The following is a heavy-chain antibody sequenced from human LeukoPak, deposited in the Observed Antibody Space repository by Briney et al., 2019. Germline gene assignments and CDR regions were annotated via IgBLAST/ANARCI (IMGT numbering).Heavy chain of an antibody. D-gene: IGHD3-22*01. CDR1: GGSFSGYY. CDR3: ARGGYYDSTESPYYFDY. Sequence: SETLSLTCAVYGGSFSGYYWSWIRQPPGKGLEWIGEINHSGSTNYNPSLKSRITISVDTSKNQFSLKLSSVTAADTAVYYCARGGYYDSTESPYYFDYWGQGTLVTVSS. J-gene: IGHJ4*02. V-gene: IGHV4-34*01. CDR2: INHSGST.